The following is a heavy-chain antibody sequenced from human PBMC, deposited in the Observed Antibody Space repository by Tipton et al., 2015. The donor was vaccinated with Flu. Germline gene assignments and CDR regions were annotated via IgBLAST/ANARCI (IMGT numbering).Heavy chain of an antibody. CDR1: GGSIGPYY. D-gene: IGHD2-15*01. V-gene: IGHV4-59*01. J-gene: IGHJ5*02. Sequence: TLSLTCTVTGGSIGPYYWTWIRQSPGKGLEWIGYVHYSGDTKYNPSLKSRVTMSLDKSKNQFSLRLHSVDAADTGIYYCAREGHIGSGPNFDPWGQGPLVNVSS. CDR2: VHYSGDT. CDR3: AREGHIGSGPNFDP.